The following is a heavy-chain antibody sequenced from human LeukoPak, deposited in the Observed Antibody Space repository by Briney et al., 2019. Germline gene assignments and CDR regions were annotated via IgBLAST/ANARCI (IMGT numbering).Heavy chain of an antibody. J-gene: IGHJ1*01. CDR1: GGSISSSNW. CDR3: ARHDIVVVPAAIPLTHFQH. V-gene: IGHV4-4*02. CDR2: IYHSGST. Sequence: SETLSLTCAVSGGSISSSNWWSWVRQPPGKGLEWIGEIYHSGSTNYNPSLKSRVTISVDTSKNQFSLKLSSVTAADTAVYYCARHDIVVVPAAIPLTHFQHWGQGTLVTVSS. D-gene: IGHD2-2*02.